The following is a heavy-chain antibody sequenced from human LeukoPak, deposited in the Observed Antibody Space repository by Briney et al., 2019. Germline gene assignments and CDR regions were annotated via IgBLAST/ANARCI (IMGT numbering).Heavy chain of an antibody. J-gene: IGHJ4*02. CDR3: AREDEGGYDVDY. D-gene: IGHD5-12*01. Sequence: KTGGSLRLSCAASGFTFSSYSMNWVRQAPGKGLEWVSSISSSSSYIYYADSVKGRFTISRDNAKNSLYLQMNSLRAEDTAVYYCAREDEGGYDVDYWGQGTLVTVSS. V-gene: IGHV3-21*01. CDR2: ISSSSSYI. CDR1: GFTFSSYS.